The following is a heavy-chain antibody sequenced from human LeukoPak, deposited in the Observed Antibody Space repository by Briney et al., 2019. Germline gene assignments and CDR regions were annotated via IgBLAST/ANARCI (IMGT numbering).Heavy chain of an antibody. CDR3: ARHERVYCGGDCYPLGG. CDR2: IYYSGST. D-gene: IGHD2-21*02. V-gene: IGHV4-59*08. Sequence: SETLSLTCTVSGGSISSDYWSWIRQPPGKGLEWIGYIYYSGSTSNNPSLKSRVTISVDTSKNQFSLKLRSVTAADTAVYYCARHERVYCGGDCYPLGGWGQGTLVTVSS. J-gene: IGHJ4*02. CDR1: GGSISSDY.